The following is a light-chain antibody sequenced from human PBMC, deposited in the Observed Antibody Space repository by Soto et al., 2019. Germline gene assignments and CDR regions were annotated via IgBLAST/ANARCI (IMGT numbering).Light chain of an antibody. V-gene: IGLV1-47*01. Sequence: QSVLTQPPSASGTPGQRVTISCSGSRSNIGSNYVYWYQQLPGTAPKLLIYRNNQRPSGVPDRFSGSKSGTSASLAISGLRSEEEADYYCAAWDDSLSVVVFGRGTKLTVL. CDR3: AAWDDSLSVVV. CDR2: RNN. J-gene: IGLJ2*01. CDR1: RSNIGSNY.